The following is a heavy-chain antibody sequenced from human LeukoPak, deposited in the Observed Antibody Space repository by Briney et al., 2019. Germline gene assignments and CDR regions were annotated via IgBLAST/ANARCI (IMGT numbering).Heavy chain of an antibody. V-gene: IGHV1-2*02. Sequence: GASVKVSCKASGYTFTGYYMHWVRQAPGQGLEWMGWINPNSGGTNYAQKFQGRVTMTRDTSISTAYMELSRLSSDDTAVYYCARAKSLYIAARKSYVGVWFDPWGQGALVTVSS. CDR3: ARAKSLYIAARKSYVGVWFDP. CDR2: INPNSGGT. D-gene: IGHD6-6*01. J-gene: IGHJ5*02. CDR1: GYTFTGYY.